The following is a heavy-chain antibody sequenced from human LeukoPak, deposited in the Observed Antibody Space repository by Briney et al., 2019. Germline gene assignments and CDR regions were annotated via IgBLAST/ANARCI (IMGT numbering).Heavy chain of an antibody. J-gene: IGHJ4*02. CDR3: ARDGKRDGYNPY. D-gene: IGHD5-24*01. V-gene: IGHV1-18*01. CDR2: ISAYNGNT. CDR1: GYTFTSYG. Sequence: ASVKVSCKASGYTFTSYGISWVRQAPGQGLEWMGWISAYNGNTNYAQKFQGRVTITADKSTSTAYMELSSLRSEDTAVYYCARDGKRDGYNPYWGQGTLVTVSS.